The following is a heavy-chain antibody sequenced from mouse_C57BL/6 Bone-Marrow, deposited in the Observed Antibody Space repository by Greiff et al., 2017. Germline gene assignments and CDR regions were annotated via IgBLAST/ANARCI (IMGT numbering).Heavy chain of an antibody. CDR3: ARADDYFAY. J-gene: IGHJ3*01. V-gene: IGHV1-54*01. Sequence: VQLQQSGAELVRPGTSVKVSCKASGYAFTNYLIEWVKQRPGQGLEWIGVINPGSGGTNYNEKFKGKATLTADKSSSTAYMQLSSLTYEDSAVYFCARADDYFAYWGQGTLVTVSA. D-gene: IGHD2-4*01. CDR1: GYAFTNYL. CDR2: INPGSGGT.